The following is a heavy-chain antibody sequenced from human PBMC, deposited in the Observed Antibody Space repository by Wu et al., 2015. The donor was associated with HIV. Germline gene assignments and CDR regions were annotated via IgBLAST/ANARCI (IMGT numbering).Heavy chain of an antibody. CDR2: INPNSGGT. V-gene: IGHV1-2*02. J-gene: IGHJ4*02. CDR1: GYTFTGYY. Sequence: QVQLVQSGAEVKKPGASVKVSCKASGYTFTGYYMHWVRQAPGQGLEWMGWINPNSGGTNYAQKFQGRVTMTRDTSISTAYMELSRLRSDDTAVYYCARAGDGYCSGGSCYYFDYWGQGTLGHRLL. CDR3: ARAGDGYCSGGSCYYFDY. D-gene: IGHD2-15*01.